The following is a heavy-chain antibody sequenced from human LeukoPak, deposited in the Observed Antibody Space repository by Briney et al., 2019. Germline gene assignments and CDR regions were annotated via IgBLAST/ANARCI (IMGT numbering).Heavy chain of an antibody. CDR3: ARILVVVAATPGWFDP. J-gene: IGHJ5*02. CDR1: GYSFTSYW. V-gene: IGHV5-51*01. D-gene: IGHD2-15*01. Sequence: GESLKISCKGSGYSFTSYWIGWVRQMPGKGLEWMGLIYPGDFDTRYSPSFQGQVTISADKSISTAYLQWSSLKASDTAMYYCARILVVVAATPGWFDPWGQGTLVTVSS. CDR2: IYPGDFDT.